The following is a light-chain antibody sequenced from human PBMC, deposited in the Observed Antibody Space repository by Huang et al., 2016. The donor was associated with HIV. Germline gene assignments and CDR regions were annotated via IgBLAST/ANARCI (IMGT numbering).Light chain of an antibody. V-gene: IGKV6-21*02. Sequence: EIVLTQSPDFQSVTPKEKVSLTCRASQNIDVSLHWYQQKPGQSPKLLIKYGSESISGVPSRFSGSGSGTDFTLTINGLEGEDAATYYCHQTNSLPHTFGQGTKVEIK. CDR2: YGS. CDR3: HQTNSLPHT. CDR1: QNIDVS. J-gene: IGKJ1*01.